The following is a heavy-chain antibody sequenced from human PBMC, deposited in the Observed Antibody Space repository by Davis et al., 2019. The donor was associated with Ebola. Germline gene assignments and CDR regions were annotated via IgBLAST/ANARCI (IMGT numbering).Heavy chain of an antibody. Sequence: ASVQVSCKASGYTLTDYQMHWVRQAPGLGLEWMGMINPSGGSTKYAQKFQGRINMTRDTSTSTVYMELSSLRSEDTAVYYCARGNVLRYFDWLFPPFDYWGQGTLVTVSS. CDR2: INPSGGST. D-gene: IGHD3-9*01. V-gene: IGHV1-46*01. CDR3: ARGNVLRYFDWLFPPFDY. CDR1: GYTLTDYQ. J-gene: IGHJ4*02.